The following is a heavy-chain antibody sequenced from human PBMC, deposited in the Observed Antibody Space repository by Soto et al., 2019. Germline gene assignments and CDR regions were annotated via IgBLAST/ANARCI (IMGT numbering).Heavy chain of an antibody. V-gene: IGHV4-39*01. CDR3: ARHGGYCSSTSCHNNWFDP. J-gene: IGHJ5*02. CDR1: GGSISSSSYY. D-gene: IGHD2-2*02. Sequence: LQLQESGPGLVKPSETLSLTCTVSGGSISSSSYYWGWIRQPPGKGLEWIGSIYYSGSTYYNPSLKSRVTISVDTSKNQFSLKLSSVTAADTAVYYCARHGGYCSSTSCHNNWFDPWGQGTLVTVSS. CDR2: IYYSGST.